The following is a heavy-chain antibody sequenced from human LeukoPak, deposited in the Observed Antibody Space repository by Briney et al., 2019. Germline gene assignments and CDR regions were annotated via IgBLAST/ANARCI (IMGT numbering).Heavy chain of an antibody. V-gene: IGHV3-7*01. CDR3: TRAVSGGY. J-gene: IGHJ4*02. D-gene: IGHD3-10*02. CDR1: GFTFSSYW. Sequence: GGSLRLSCAASGFTFSSYWMSWVRQAPGKGLEWVANINQDGSEKYYVDSVKGRFTISRDNAKNSLDLQMNSLRAEDTSMYYCTRAVSGGYWGQGTLVTVSS. CDR2: INQDGSEK.